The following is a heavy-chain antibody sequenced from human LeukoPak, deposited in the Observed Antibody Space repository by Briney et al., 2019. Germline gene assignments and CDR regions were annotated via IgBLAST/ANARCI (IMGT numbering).Heavy chain of an antibody. CDR1: GFTFISYA. J-gene: IGHJ6*02. V-gene: IGHV3-11*01. CDR3: AREVVIVPDYYYYGLDV. CDR2: ISRSGDSL. Sequence: GGSLRLSCAASGFTFISYAMTWIRQAPGKGLEWISFISRSGDSLYYADSVEGRFTISRDNAQDSVYLEMNSLRAEDTAVYYCAREVVIVPDYYYYGLDVWGQGTTVTVSS. D-gene: IGHD2/OR15-2a*01.